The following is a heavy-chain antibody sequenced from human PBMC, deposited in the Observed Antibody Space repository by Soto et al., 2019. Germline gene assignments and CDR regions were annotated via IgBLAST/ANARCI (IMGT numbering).Heavy chain of an antibody. CDR3: ARWDCSSTSCRSNAFDV. D-gene: IGHD2-2*01. J-gene: IGHJ3*01. CDR2: ISTYNDNT. CDR1: GYTFISYG. V-gene: IGHV1-18*01. Sequence: GXSVKVSCKASGYTFISYGISWVRQAPGQGLEWVGWISTYNDNTNYAQKLQGRVTMTTDTSTSTAYMEVRSLRSDDTAVYYCARWDCSSTSCRSNAFDVWGQGTMVTVSS.